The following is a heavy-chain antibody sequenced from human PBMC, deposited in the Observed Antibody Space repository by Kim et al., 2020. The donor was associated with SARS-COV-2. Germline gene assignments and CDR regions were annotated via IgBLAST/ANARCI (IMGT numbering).Heavy chain of an antibody. J-gene: IGHJ6*02. Sequence: YNGNTNYAQKLQGRVTMTTDTSTSTAYMELRSLRSDDTAVYYCARSALDVWGQGTTVTVSS. V-gene: IGHV1-18*01. CDR3: ARSALDV. CDR2: YNGNT.